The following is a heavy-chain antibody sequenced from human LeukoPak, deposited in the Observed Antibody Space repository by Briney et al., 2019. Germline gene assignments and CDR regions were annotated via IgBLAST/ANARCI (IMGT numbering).Heavy chain of an antibody. CDR1: GFTFSSYG. V-gene: IGHV3-30*02. CDR2: IRYDGSNK. Sequence: GGSLRLSCAASGFTFSSYGMHWVRQAPGKGLEWVAFIRYDGSNKYYADSVKGRFTISRDNSKNTLYLQMNSLRAEDTAVYYCAKERWEIGAAADPYYFDYWGQGTLVTVSS. J-gene: IGHJ4*02. CDR3: AKERWEIGAAADPYYFDY. D-gene: IGHD6-13*01.